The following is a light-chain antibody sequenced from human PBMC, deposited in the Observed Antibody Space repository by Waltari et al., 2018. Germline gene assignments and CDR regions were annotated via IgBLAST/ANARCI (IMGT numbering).Light chain of an antibody. CDR3: QQYGNSPIT. CDR1: QSVSKY. V-gene: IGKV3-20*01. Sequence: IVLTQSPGTLSLSPGDTAILSCRASQSVSKYLAWYQQKPGQAPRLLIYGASSRATGISDRFSGSGSGTDFTLTISRLESEDFAVYYCQQYGNSPITFGQGTRLEIK. CDR2: GAS. J-gene: IGKJ5*01.